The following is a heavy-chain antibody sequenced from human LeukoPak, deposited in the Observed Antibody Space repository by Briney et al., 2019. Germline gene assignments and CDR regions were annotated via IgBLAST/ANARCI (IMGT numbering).Heavy chain of an antibody. CDR1: GFTFSDYY. J-gene: IGHJ4*02. D-gene: IGHD3-3*01. CDR2: ISSSGSTI. Sequence: GGSLRLFCAASGFTFSDYYMSWIRQAPGKGLEWVSYISSSGSTIYYADSVKGRFTISRDNAKNSLYLQMNSLRAEDTAVYYCARITIFGVVTDYFVYWGQGTLVTVSS. V-gene: IGHV3-11*01. CDR3: ARITIFGVVTDYFVY.